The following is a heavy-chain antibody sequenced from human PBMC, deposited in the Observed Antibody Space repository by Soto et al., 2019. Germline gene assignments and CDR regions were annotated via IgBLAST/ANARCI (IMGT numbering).Heavy chain of an antibody. CDR2: MNPNSGNT. CDR1: GYTFTNYD. D-gene: IGHD3-10*01. V-gene: IGHV1-8*01. Sequence: QVHLVQSGAEVKKPGASVKVSCKASGYTFTNYDINWVRQATGQGLAWMGWMNPNSGNTGYAQKCHDIVTMTRNTTINTAYMELGSLKSENTAVYYCARRGGYGTGGNDAFDIWGQGTMVTVSS. CDR3: ARRGGYGTGGNDAFDI. J-gene: IGHJ3*02.